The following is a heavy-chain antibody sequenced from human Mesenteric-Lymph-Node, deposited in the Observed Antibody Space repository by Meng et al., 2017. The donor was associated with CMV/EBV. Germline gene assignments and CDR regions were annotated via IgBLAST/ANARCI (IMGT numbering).Heavy chain of an antibody. V-gene: IGHV4-59*01. CDR1: GGSISSYY. CDR2: IYYSGST. Sequence: SETLSLTCTVSGGSISSYYWSWIRQPPGKGLEWIGYIYYSGSTNYNPSLKSRVTISVDTSKNQFSLNLSSVTAADTAVYYCARLSATFYFDYWGQGTLVTVSS. J-gene: IGHJ4*02. CDR3: ARLSATFYFDY. D-gene: IGHD2/OR15-2a*01.